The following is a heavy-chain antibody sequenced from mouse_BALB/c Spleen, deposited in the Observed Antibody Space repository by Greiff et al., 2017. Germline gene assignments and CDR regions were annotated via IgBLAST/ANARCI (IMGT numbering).Heavy chain of an antibody. D-gene: IGHD4-1*01. CDR1: GFTFSSYY. Sequence: EVKVVESGGGLVKLGGSLKLSCAASGFTFSSYYMSWVRQTPEKRLELVAAINSNGGSTYYPDTVKGRFTISRDNAKNTLYLQMSSLKSEDTALYYCARHTGAPGWYFDVWGAGTTVTVSS. CDR2: INSNGGST. CDR3: ARHTGAPGWYFDV. J-gene: IGHJ1*01. V-gene: IGHV5-6-2*01.